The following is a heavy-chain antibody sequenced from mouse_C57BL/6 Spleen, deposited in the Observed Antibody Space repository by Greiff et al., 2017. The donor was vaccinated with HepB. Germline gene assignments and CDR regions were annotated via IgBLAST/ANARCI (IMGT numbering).Heavy chain of an antibody. V-gene: IGHV1-82*01. CDR2: IYPGDGDT. Sequence: VQLQQSGPELVKPGASVKISCKASGYAFSSSWMNWVKQRPGKGLEWIGRIYPGDGDTNYNGKFKGKATLTADKSSSTAYMHLSSLTSEDSAVYFCARWRNPAWFAYWGQGTLVTVSA. CDR3: ARWRNPAWFAY. J-gene: IGHJ3*01. CDR1: GYAFSSSW.